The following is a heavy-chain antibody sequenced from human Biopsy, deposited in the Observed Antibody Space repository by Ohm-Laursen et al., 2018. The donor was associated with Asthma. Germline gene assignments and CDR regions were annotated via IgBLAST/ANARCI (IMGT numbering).Heavy chain of an antibody. Sequence: SLRLSCAASGFTFSSYGIHWVRQAPGKGLEWVAVIWYDGGYKDNVDSVKGRFTISGDNSKNTLYLQMNSLRAEDTAVYYCARDLGTTRMDVWGQGTTVTVSS. J-gene: IGHJ6*02. V-gene: IGHV3-33*01. CDR3: ARDLGTTRMDV. D-gene: IGHD1-1*01. CDR1: GFTFSSYG. CDR2: IWYDGGYK.